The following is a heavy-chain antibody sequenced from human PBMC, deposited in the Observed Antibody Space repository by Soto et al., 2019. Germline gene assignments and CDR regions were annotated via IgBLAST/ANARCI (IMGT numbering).Heavy chain of an antibody. D-gene: IGHD3-16*01. CDR2: IIPIIGIA. CDR1: GGTFSSYI. Sequence: QVQLVQSGAEVKKPGSSVKVSCKASGGTFSSYIISWVRQAPGQGPEWMGRIIPIIGIANYAQKFKGTVTITADKSTSTAYMGLSSLRCEDAAVYDCARGGGGGFDYWGQGTLVTVSS. V-gene: IGHV1-69*02. J-gene: IGHJ4*02. CDR3: ARGGGGGFDY.